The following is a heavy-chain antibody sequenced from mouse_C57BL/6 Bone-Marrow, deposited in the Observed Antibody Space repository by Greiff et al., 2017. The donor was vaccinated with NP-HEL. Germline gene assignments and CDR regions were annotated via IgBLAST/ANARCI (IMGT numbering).Heavy chain of an antibody. Sequence: EVQLVESGGGLVKPGGSLKLSCAASGFTFSSYAMSWVRQTPEKRLEWVATISDGGSYTYYPENVKGRFTISRDNAKNNLYLQMSHLKSEDTAMYYCARNYGSIWYFGVWGTGTTVTVSS. J-gene: IGHJ1*03. CDR1: GFTFSSYA. D-gene: IGHD1-1*01. CDR3: ARNYGSIWYFGV. V-gene: IGHV5-4*01. CDR2: ISDGGSYT.